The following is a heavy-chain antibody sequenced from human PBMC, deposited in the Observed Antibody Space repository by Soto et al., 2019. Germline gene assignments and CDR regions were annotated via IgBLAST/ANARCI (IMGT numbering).Heavy chain of an antibody. Sequence: PGGSLRLSCAASVFTFSSYGMHWVRHAPGKGLEWVAVIWYDGSNKYYADSVKGRFTISRDNSKNTLYLQMNSLRAEDTAVYYCARALYYYYGMEAWGQGTTVTV. CDR2: IWYDGSNK. CDR1: VFTFSSYG. J-gene: IGHJ6*02. V-gene: IGHV3-33*01. CDR3: ARALYYYYGMEA.